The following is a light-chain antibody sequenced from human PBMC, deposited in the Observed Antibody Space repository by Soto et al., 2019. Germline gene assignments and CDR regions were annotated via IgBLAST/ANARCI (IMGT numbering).Light chain of an antibody. V-gene: IGKV1-5*03. CDR3: QQYNSYPYT. CDR2: KAS. J-gene: IGKJ2*01. Sequence: DIQMTQSPSTLSASVGDRVTITCRASQSISSWLAWYQQKPGKAPKLLIYKASSLESGVPSRFSGSGSGTEFTLTISSLQPDDFATYYGQQYNSYPYTFGQGTKLVIK. CDR1: QSISSW.